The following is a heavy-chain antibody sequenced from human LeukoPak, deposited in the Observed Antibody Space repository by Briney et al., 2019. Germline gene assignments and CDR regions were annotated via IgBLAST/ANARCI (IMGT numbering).Heavy chain of an antibody. CDR3: ARVKSGRSLGAFDT. V-gene: IGHV3-20*04. Sequence: PGGSLRLSCAASGFTFDDYGMSWVRQAPGKGLEWVSGINWNGGSTGYADSVKGRFTISRDNAKNSLYLQMNSLRAEDTALYYCARVKSGRSLGAFDTWGQGTMVTVSS. D-gene: IGHD1-26*01. J-gene: IGHJ3*02. CDR2: INWNGGST. CDR1: GFTFDDYG.